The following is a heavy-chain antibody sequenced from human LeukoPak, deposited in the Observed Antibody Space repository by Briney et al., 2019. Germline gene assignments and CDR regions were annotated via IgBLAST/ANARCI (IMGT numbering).Heavy chain of an antibody. CDR2: INPNSGGT. Sequence: EASVKVSCKASGYTFTGYYMHWVRQAPGQGLEWMGRINPNSGGTNYAQKFRGRVTMTRDTSISTAYMELSRLRSDDTAVYYCARERGDRYANNWFDPWGQGTLVTVSS. CDR1: GYTFTGYY. J-gene: IGHJ5*02. D-gene: IGHD2-2*01. V-gene: IGHV1-2*06. CDR3: ARERGDRYANNWFDP.